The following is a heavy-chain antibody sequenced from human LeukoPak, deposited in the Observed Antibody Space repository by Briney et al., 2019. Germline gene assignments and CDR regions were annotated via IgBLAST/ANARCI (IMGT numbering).Heavy chain of an antibody. V-gene: IGHV3-33*01. CDR3: ALSIAARPYYFDY. Sequence: PGRSLRLSCAASGFTFSSYGMHWVRQAPGKGLEWVAVIWYDGSNKYYADSAKGRFTISRDNSKNTLYLQMNSLRAEDTAVYYCALSIAARPYYFDYWGQGTLVTVSS. CDR2: IWYDGSNK. D-gene: IGHD6-6*01. J-gene: IGHJ4*02. CDR1: GFTFSSYG.